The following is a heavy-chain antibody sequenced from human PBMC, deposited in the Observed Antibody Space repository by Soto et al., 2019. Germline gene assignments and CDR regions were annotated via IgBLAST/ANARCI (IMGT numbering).Heavy chain of an antibody. Sequence: QVQLVESGGGVVQPGRSLRLSCAASGFTFSSYGMHWVRQAPGKGLEWVAVISYDGSNKYYADSVKGRFTISRDNSKNTLYLQMNSLRAEDTAVYYCAKGDCGGDCPILGFIDYWGQGTLVTVSS. V-gene: IGHV3-30*18. D-gene: IGHD2-21*02. J-gene: IGHJ4*02. CDR2: ISYDGSNK. CDR1: GFTFSSYG. CDR3: AKGDCGGDCPILGFIDY.